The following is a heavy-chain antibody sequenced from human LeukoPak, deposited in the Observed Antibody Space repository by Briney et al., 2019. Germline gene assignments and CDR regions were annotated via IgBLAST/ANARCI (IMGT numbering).Heavy chain of an antibody. CDR3: ARAADSSSWVFDY. D-gene: IGHD6-13*01. J-gene: IGHJ4*02. Sequence: TGGSLRLSCAASGFTFSSYAMHWVRQAPGKGLEGVAVISYDGSNKYYADSVKGRFTISRDNSKNTLYLQMNSLRAEDTAVYYCARAADSSSWVFDYWGQGTLVTVSS. CDR2: ISYDGSNK. CDR1: GFTFSSYA. V-gene: IGHV3-30-3*01.